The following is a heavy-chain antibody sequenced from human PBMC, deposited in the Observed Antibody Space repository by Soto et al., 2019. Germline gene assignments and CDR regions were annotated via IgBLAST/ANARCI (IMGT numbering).Heavy chain of an antibody. V-gene: IGHV4-38-2*01. D-gene: IGHD3-22*01. Sequence: SETLSLTCAVSGYSFSSAYYWGWIRQPPGKGLEWIGSIYHSGSTYYNPSLKSRVTISVDTSKNQFSLKLSSVTAADTAVYYCARGRITMIVVVNWYFDLWGRGTLVNVSS. CDR1: GYSFSSAYY. CDR3: ARGRITMIVVVNWYFDL. J-gene: IGHJ2*01. CDR2: IYHSGST.